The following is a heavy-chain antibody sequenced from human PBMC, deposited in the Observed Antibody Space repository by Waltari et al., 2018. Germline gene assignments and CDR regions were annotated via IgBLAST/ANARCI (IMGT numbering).Heavy chain of an antibody. CDR2: LTHRGST. D-gene: IGHD2-2*01. CDR1: GGSFTSYY. CDR3: LNLAYCNPSTCYPRPG. J-gene: IGHJ4*02. V-gene: IGHV4-34*01. Sequence: VKLKQWGAGLLKPSETLSLTCSVDGGSFTSYYWSWIRQPPGKGLEWIGELTHRGSTHYNPSLTGRVTMSVDKSKSQFSLKLTSVTAADTAVYYCLNLAYCNPSTCYPRPGWGPGNLVVVSS.